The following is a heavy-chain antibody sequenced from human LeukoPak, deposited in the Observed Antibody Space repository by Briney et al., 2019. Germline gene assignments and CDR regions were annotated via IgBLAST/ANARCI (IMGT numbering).Heavy chain of an antibody. Sequence: ASVKVSCKASGYTFTGYYMHWVRQAPGQGLEWMGWINPNSGGTNYAQKFQGRVTMTRDTSISTAYMELSRLRSDDTAVYYCARPKLGSEAFDIWGQGTMVTVSS. J-gene: IGHJ3*02. CDR3: ARPKLGSEAFDI. D-gene: IGHD7-27*01. CDR1: GYTFTGYY. V-gene: IGHV1-2*02. CDR2: INPNSGGT.